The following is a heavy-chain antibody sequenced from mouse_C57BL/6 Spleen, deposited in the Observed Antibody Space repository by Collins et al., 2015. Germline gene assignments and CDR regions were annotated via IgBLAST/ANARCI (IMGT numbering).Heavy chain of an antibody. CDR1: GYTFTDYE. Sequence: QVXLQQSGAELVRPGASVTLSCKASGYTFTDYEMHWVKQTPVHGLEWIGAIDPETGGTAYNQKFRGKAILTADKSSSTAYMELRSLTSEDSAVYYCTRGYYGSLFDYWGQGTTLTVSS. V-gene: IGHV1-15*01. J-gene: IGHJ2*01. CDR2: IDPETGGT. D-gene: IGHD1-1*01. CDR3: TRGYYGSLFDY.